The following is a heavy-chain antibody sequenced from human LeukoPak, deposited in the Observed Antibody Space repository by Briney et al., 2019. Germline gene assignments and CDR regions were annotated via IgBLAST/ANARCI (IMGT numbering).Heavy chain of an antibody. Sequence: GGSLRLSCAASGFTFNSYWMSWVRQAPGKGLEWVANIDPDGSEKQYGDSVKGRFTTSRDNAKNSLYLQMNSLRAEDTAIYYCARIYYFGDNNWRYFDNWGQGTLVTVSS. D-gene: IGHD3-10*01. CDR1: GFTFNSYW. J-gene: IGHJ4*02. CDR2: IDPDGSEK. CDR3: ARIYYFGDNNWRYFDN. V-gene: IGHV3-7*01.